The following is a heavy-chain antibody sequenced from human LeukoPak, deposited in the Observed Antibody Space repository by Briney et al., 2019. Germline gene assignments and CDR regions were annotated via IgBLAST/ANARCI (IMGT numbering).Heavy chain of an antibody. J-gene: IGHJ4*02. Sequence: PGGSLRLSCAASGFPFSTSAMNWVRQAPGKGLEWVSSITSDSAYIYHADSVKGRFTVSRDNAKNSLYLQMNSLRAEDTAVYYCANSADYWGQGTLVTVSS. V-gene: IGHV3-21*01. CDR1: GFPFSTSA. CDR2: ITSDSAYI. CDR3: ANSADY.